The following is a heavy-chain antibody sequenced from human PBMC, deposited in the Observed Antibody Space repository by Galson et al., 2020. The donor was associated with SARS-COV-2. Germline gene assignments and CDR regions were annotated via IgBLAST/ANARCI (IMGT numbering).Heavy chain of an antibody. Sequence: ESGPTLVKPTQTLTLTCTFSGFSLSTSGVGVGWIRQPPGKALEWLALIYWNDNKRYSPSLNTRLTITKDTSKNQVVLTMTNMDPGDTATYDCARRVLAALSGLYVSFDCWGQGTLVTVSS. V-gene: IGHV2-5*01. CDR3: ARRVLAALSGLYVSFDC. D-gene: IGHD6-6*01. CDR1: GFSLSTSGVG. J-gene: IGHJ4*02. CDR2: IYWNDNK.